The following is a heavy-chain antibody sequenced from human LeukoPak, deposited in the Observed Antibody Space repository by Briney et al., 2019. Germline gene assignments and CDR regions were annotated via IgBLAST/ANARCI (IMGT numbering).Heavy chain of an antibody. CDR2: IIPIFGTA. J-gene: IGHJ4*02. CDR3: ARSLEGTQANPFDY. V-gene: IGHV1-69*13. D-gene: IGHD1/OR15-1a*01. Sequence: SVKVSCKASGGTFSSYAISWVRQAPGQGLEWMGGIIPIFGTANYAQKFQGRVTITADESTSTAYMELSSLRSEDTAVYYCARSLEGTQANPFDYWGQGTLVTVSS. CDR1: GGTFSSYA.